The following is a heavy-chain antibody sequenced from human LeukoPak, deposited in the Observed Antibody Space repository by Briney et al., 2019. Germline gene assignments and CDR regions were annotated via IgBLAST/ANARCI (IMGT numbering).Heavy chain of an antibody. J-gene: IGHJ3*02. CDR1: GFTFSSYG. V-gene: IGHV3-7*01. D-gene: IGHD5-12*01. CDR3: ARDIHSGFKTGRAFDI. Sequence: GGSLRLSCAASGFTFSSYGMSWVRQAPGKGLEWVANIKQDGSEKYYVDSVKGRFTISRDNAKNSLYLQMNSLRAEDTAVYYCARDIHSGFKTGRAFDIWGQGTMVTVSS. CDR2: IKQDGSEK.